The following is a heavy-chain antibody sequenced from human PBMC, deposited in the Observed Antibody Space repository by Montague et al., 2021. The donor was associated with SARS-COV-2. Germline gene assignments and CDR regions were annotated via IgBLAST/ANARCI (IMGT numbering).Heavy chain of an antibody. Sequence: TLSLTCTVSGGSISSSSYYWSWIRQHPGKGLEWIGYIYYSGSTYYNPSLKSRVTILVDPSKNQFSLKLSSVTAADTAVYYCARLTAGYCSGGSCYWGTVFDFWGQAALVTVSS. CDR2: IYYSGST. D-gene: IGHD2-15*01. J-gene: IGHJ4*02. CDR1: GGSISSSSYY. V-gene: IGHV4-31*03. CDR3: ARLTAGYCSGGSCYWGTVFDF.